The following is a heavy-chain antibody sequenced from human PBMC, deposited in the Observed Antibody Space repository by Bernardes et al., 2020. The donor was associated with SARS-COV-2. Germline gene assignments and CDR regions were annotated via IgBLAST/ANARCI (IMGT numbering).Heavy chain of an antibody. D-gene: IGHD3-22*01. CDR2: IYYSGST. CDR3: ARLVPPQYYDSSGYYRITPVWYFDL. Sequence: SETLSLTCTVSGGSISSSSYYWGWIRQPPGTGLEWIGSIYYSGSTYYNPSLKSRVTISVDTSKNQFSLKLSSVTAADTAVYYCARLVPPQYYDSSGYYRITPVWYFDLWGRGTLVTVSS. V-gene: IGHV4-39*01. J-gene: IGHJ2*01. CDR1: GGSISSSSYY.